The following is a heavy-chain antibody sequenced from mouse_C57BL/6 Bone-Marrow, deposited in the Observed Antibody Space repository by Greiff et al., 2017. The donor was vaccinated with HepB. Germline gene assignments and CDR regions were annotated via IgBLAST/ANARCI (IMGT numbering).Heavy chain of an antibody. J-gene: IGHJ4*01. Sequence: QVQLKESGPGLVAPSQCLSITCTVSGFSLTSYGVYWVRQPPGKGLEWLGVIWSDGSTTYNSALKSRLSISKDNSKSQVFLKMNSLQTDDTAMYYCARHVGITTAIMDYWGQGTTVTVSS. CDR1: GFSLTSYG. V-gene: IGHV2-6*02. D-gene: IGHD1-2*01. CDR2: IWSDGST. CDR3: ARHVGITTAIMDY.